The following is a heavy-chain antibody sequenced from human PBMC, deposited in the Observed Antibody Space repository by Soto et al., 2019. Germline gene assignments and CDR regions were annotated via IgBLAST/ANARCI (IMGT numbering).Heavy chain of an antibody. CDR2: INHSGST. V-gene: IGHV4-34*01. CDR1: GGSFSGYY. J-gene: IGHJ5*02. CDR3: ARGGYCSGGSCAGWFDP. D-gene: IGHD2-15*01. Sequence: PSETLSLTCAVYGGSFSGYYWSWIRQPPGKGLEWIGEINHSGSTNYNPSLKSRVTISVDTSKNQFSLKLSSVTAADTAVYYCARGGYCSGGSCAGWFDPWGQGTLVTVS.